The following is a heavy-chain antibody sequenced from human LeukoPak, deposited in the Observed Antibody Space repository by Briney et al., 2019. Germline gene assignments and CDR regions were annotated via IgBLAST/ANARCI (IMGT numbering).Heavy chain of an antibody. V-gene: IGHV4-39*07. Sequence: SETLSLTCTVSGGSISSSSYCWGWIRQPPGKGLEWIGSIYYSGSTYYNPSLKSRVTISVDTSKNQFSLKLSSVTAADTAVYYCAGRLAVRYYYDSSGYNRRGAFDIWGQGTMVTVSS. D-gene: IGHD3-22*01. J-gene: IGHJ3*02. CDR1: GGSISSSSYC. CDR2: IYYSGST. CDR3: AGRLAVRYYYDSSGYNRRGAFDI.